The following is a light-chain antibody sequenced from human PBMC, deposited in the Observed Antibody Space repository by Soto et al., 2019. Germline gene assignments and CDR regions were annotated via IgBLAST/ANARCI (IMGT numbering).Light chain of an antibody. CDR1: QSVNNF. V-gene: IGKV3-11*01. CDR3: QQRRNWPPT. J-gene: IGKJ1*01. CDR2: EAS. Sequence: EIRLTQSPGTLSLSQGERATVSCRASQSVNNFLAWYQQRPGQAPRLLMYEASNRATGVPARFSGSGSGTDFTLAISSLEPEDFAIYYCQQRRNWPPTFGQGTKVDIK.